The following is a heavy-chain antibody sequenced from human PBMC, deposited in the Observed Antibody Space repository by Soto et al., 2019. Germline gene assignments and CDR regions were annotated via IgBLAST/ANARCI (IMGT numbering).Heavy chain of an antibody. CDR3: VKDESINWYSGHFRH. Sequence: EVQLVESGGGLVQPGRSLRLSCAASGFTFDDYAMHWVRQVPGKGLEWVSGINWNSGSIGYGDSVKGRFAISRDNAKNSLHLQMNSLSADDTSFYYCVKDESINWYSGHFRHWGQCTLVTVSS. CDR2: INWNSGSI. J-gene: IGHJ1*01. CDR1: GFTFDDYA. V-gene: IGHV3-9*01. D-gene: IGHD6-13*01.